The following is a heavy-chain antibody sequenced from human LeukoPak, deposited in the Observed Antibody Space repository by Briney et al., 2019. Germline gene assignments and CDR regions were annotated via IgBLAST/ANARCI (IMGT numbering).Heavy chain of an antibody. D-gene: IGHD2-2*01. CDR3: ARRVVVVPAADWYFDL. Sequence: SETLSLTCTVSGGSISSSSYYWGWIRQPPGKGLEWIGSIYYSGSTYYNPSLKSRVTISVDTSKNQFSLKLSSVTAADTAVYYCARRVVVVPAADWYFDLWGRGTLVTVSS. V-gene: IGHV4-39*01. CDR2: IYYSGST. CDR1: GGSISSSSYY. J-gene: IGHJ2*01.